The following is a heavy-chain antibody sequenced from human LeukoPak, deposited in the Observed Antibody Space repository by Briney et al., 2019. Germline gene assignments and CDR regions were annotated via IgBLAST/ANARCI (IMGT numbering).Heavy chain of an antibody. D-gene: IGHD3-9*01. V-gene: IGHV1-8*03. CDR3: ARARSLRYFDWPPYYYYYMDV. Sequence: ASVKVSCKASGYTFTSYDINWVREATGQGREWMGCMNPNSGNTGYAKKFQGRVNITRNTSISTAYMELSSLRSEDTAVYYCARARSLRYFDWPPYYYYYMDVWGKGTTVTVSS. J-gene: IGHJ6*03. CDR1: GYTFTSYD. CDR2: MNPNSGNT.